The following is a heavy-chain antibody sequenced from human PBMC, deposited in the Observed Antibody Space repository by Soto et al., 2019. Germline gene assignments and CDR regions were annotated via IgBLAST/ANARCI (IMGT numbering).Heavy chain of an antibody. CDR1: GFTFDDYA. CDR3: AKLIGYCSGGSCYSYYYGMDV. V-gene: IGHV3-23*01. D-gene: IGHD2-15*01. Sequence: GGSLRLSCAASGFTFDDYAMHWVRQAPGKGLEWVSGISGSGGSTYYADSVKGRFTISRDNSKNTLYLQMNSLRAEDTAVYYCAKLIGYCSGGSCYSYYYGMDVWGQGTTVTVSS. CDR2: ISGSGGST. J-gene: IGHJ6*02.